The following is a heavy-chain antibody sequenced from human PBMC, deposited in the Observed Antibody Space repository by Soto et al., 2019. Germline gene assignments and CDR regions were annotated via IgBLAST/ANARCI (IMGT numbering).Heavy chain of an antibody. CDR3: TTDAMPVVVVVAANYYYYMDV. D-gene: IGHD2-15*01. V-gene: IGHV3-15*01. CDR1: GFTFSSYG. CDR2: IWYGGTT. J-gene: IGHJ6*03. Sequence: PGGSLKLSCAASGFTFSSYGMHWVRQAPGKGLEWVAVIWYGGTTDYAAPVKGRFTISRDDSKNTLYLQMNSLKTEDTAVYYCTTDAMPVVVVVAANYYYYMDVWGKGTTVTVSS.